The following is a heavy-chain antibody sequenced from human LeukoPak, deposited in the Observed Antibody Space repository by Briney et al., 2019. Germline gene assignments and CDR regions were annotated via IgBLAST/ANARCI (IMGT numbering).Heavy chain of an antibody. V-gene: IGHV1-46*01. CDR3: ARDAYCSHTTCSTWFAP. D-gene: IGHD2-2*02. Sequence: GASVKVSCKASGYTFSSYYMNWLRQAPGQSLEWMGLINPTDGSTTYAQKIQGRVTMTRDMSTSTVYMEVSSLRSEDTAMYYCARDAYCSHTTCSTWFAPWAQGPLVTVSS. CDR2: INPTDGST. J-gene: IGHJ5*02. CDR1: GYTFSSYY.